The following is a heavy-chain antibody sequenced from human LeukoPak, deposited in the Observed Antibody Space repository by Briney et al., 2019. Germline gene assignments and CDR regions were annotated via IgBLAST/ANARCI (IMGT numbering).Heavy chain of an antibody. Sequence: ASVKVSCKASGYTFTSYDINWVRQATGQGLEWMGWMNPNSGNTGYAQKFQGRVTMTRNTSISTAYMELSSLRSEDTAVYYCARVEDIVATRVYYYGMDVWGQGTTVTVSS. D-gene: IGHD5-12*01. CDR1: GYTFTSYD. CDR2: MNPNSGNT. V-gene: IGHV1-8*01. CDR3: ARVEDIVATRVYYYGMDV. J-gene: IGHJ6*02.